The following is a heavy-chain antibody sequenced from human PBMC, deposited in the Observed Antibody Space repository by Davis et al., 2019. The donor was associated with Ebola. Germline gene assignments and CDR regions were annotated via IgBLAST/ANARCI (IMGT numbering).Heavy chain of an antibody. J-gene: IGHJ5*02. CDR3: ARDMGSLNSNWFDP. D-gene: IGHD6-13*01. V-gene: IGHV3-33*01. CDR1: GFTFCSYG. Sequence: GESLKISCAASGFTFCSYGMHWVRQAPGKGLEWVAVIWYDGSNKYYADSVKGRFTISRDNAKNSLYLQMNSLRDEDTAAYYCARDMGSLNSNWFDPWGQGTLVTVSS. CDR2: IWYDGSNK.